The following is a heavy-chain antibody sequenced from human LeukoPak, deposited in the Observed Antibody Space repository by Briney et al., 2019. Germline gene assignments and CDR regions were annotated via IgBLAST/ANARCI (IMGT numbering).Heavy chain of an antibody. Sequence: GGSLRLSCAASGFTLSSNYMSWVRQAPGKGLEWVSVIYSGGSTYYAECVMGRFTISRDNSKNTLYLQMNSLRAEDTAVYYCARAVRDSSGYYEDYYYGMDVWGQGTTVTVSS. J-gene: IGHJ6*02. CDR3: ARAVRDSSGYYEDYYYGMDV. CDR1: GFTLSSNY. D-gene: IGHD3-22*01. CDR2: IYSGGST. V-gene: IGHV3-66*02.